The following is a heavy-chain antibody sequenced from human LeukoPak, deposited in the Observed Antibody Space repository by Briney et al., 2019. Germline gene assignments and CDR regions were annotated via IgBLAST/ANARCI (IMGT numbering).Heavy chain of an antibody. V-gene: IGHV4-59*01. J-gene: IGHJ1*01. CDR3: ARGGWYGLY. Sequence: SETLSLTCTVSGASISSYYWSWIRRPPGKGLEWIGYIHNSGGTDYNPSLKSQVTISVDTSKNQFSLKVISVTAADTAVYYCARGGWYGLYWGQGTLVTVSS. CDR1: GASISSYY. CDR2: IHNSGGT. D-gene: IGHD6-19*01.